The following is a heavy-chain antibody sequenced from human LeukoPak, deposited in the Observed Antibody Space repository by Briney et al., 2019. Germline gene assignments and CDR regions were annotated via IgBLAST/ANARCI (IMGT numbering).Heavy chain of an antibody. CDR3: ASHGGDGYINDAFDI. D-gene: IGHD5-24*01. J-gene: IGHJ3*02. Sequence: GGSLRLSCAASGFTFSDYYMSWIRQAPGKGLEWVSYISSSGSTIYYADSVKGRFTISRDNAKNSLYLQMNSLRAEDTAVYYCASHGGDGYINDAFDIWGQGTMVTVSS. V-gene: IGHV3-11*01. CDR2: ISSSGSTI. CDR1: GFTFSDYY.